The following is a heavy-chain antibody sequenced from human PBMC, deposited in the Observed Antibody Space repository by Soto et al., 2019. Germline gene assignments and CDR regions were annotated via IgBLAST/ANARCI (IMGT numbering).Heavy chain of an antibody. CDR1: KFTFSTYA. J-gene: IGHJ4*02. D-gene: IGHD1-1*01. V-gene: IGHV3-33*01. Sequence: GGSXSLSCASSKFTFSTYAIHWVRQAPGKGLEWVALIWHDGSEKYYADSVKGRFTISRDSSNNTLFMQMNSLRVDDTATYYCARILRLERRAIDYWGQGTLVTVSS. CDR3: ARILRLERRAIDY. CDR2: IWHDGSEK.